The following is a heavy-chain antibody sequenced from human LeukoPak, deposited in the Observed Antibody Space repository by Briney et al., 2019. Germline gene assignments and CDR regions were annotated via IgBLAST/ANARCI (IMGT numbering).Heavy chain of an antibody. V-gene: IGHV3-11*04. J-gene: IGHJ4*02. CDR1: GFTFSDYY. CDR2: INNVASHI. D-gene: IGHD2/OR15-2a*01. Sequence: PGGSLRLSCAASGFTFSDYYMSWIRHAPGKGLEWVSSINNVASHIYYAGSVRGRFTISRDNAKNSVYLQMNSLRAEDTAVYYCTRDATYYLRYGYFDYWGQGTLVTVSS. CDR3: TRDATYYLRYGYFDY.